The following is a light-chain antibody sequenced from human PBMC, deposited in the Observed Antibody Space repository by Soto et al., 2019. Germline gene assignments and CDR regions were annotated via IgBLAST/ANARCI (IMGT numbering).Light chain of an antibody. J-gene: IGKJ1*01. CDR1: QSVSSN. CDR2: GAS. CDR3: QQYGSSPWT. Sequence: IVMPQSPATLSVSPGERATLSCRASQSVSSNLAWYQQKPGQAPRLLIYGASTRATGIPDRFSGSGSGTDFTLTISRLEPEDFAVYYCQQYGSSPWTFGQGTKVDIK. V-gene: IGKV3-20*01.